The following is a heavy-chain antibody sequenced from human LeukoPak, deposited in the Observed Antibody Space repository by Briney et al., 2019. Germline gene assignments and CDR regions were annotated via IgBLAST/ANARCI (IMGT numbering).Heavy chain of an antibody. CDR2: IYPGDSDT. CDR1: GYSFTTYW. CDR3: ARPKQQLEPGGDY. D-gene: IGHD6-13*01. V-gene: IGHV5-51*01. Sequence: GESLKISCQGSGYSFTTYWIGWVRPMPGRGLEWMGIIYPGDSDTRYSPSFQGQVTISADKSISTAYLQWSSLKASDTAMYYCARPKQQLEPGGDYWGQGTLVTVSS. J-gene: IGHJ4*02.